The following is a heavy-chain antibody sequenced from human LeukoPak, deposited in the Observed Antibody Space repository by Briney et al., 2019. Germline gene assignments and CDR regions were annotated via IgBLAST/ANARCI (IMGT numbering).Heavy chain of an antibody. D-gene: IGHD2/OR15-2a*01. CDR2: IKSKTDGGTP. J-gene: IGHJ1*01. Sequence: GGSLRLSCVASGFSFGNYAMSWVRQAPGKGLEWVGRIKSKTDGGTPDYAAPVKGRFTISRDDSRNTLFLQMNSLKTEDTAVYFCTTVRTFWGQGTLVTVSS. CDR3: TTVRTF. V-gene: IGHV3-15*01. CDR1: GFSFGNYA.